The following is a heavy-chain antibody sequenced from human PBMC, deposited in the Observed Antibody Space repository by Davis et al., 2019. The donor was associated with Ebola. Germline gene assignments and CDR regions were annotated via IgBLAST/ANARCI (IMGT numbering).Heavy chain of an antibody. V-gene: IGHV4-30-4*01. J-gene: IGHJ6*02. CDR2: IYYSGST. CDR1: GGSISSGDYY. D-gene: IGHD2-2*01. Sequence: SETLSLTCTVSGGSISSGDYYWSWIRQPPGKGLEWIGYIYYSGSTYYNPSLKSRVTISVDTSKNQFSLKLSSVTAADTAVYYCARDIVVVPAATPYLYYYYGMDVWGQGTTVTVSS. CDR3: ARDIVVVPAATPYLYYYYGMDV.